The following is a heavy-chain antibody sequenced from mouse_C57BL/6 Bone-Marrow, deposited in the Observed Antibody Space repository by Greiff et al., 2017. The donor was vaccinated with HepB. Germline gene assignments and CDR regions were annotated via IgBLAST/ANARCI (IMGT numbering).Heavy chain of an antibody. CDR3: DRGGYPNIYYFDY. Sequence: VKLEQSGPGLVQPSQSLSITCTVSGFSFTSYGVHWVRQSPGKGLEWMGVIWSGGSTDNNAAFLSRLSIRKDNSKSQVFFKLNRLLADDTAIYYCDRGGYPNIYYFDYWGQGTTLTVSS. J-gene: IGHJ2*01. CDR1: GFSFTSYG. V-gene: IGHV2-2*01. D-gene: IGHD4-1*01. CDR2: IWSGGST.